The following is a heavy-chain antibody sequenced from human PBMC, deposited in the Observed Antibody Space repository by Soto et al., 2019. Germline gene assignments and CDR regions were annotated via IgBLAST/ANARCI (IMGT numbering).Heavy chain of an antibody. D-gene: IGHD1-1*01. V-gene: IGHV3-7*01. CDR3: ARDSGTSEY. Sequence: GGSLRLSCAASGFTFSTFRMCWVRQAPGKGLEWVANIKQDGSETYYVDSVKGRFTISRDNAKNSLYLQMNSLRAEDTAVYYCARDSGTSEYWGQGTLVTVSS. CDR2: IKQDGSET. J-gene: IGHJ4*02. CDR1: GFTFSTFR.